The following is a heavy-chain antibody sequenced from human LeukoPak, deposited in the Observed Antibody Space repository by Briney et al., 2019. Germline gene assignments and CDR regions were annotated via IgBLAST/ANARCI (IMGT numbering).Heavy chain of an antibody. V-gene: IGHV3-74*01. CDR1: GFTFSNYW. CDR2: INSDGSST. CDR3: ARAKSPDVLRFLEWLFLTADFDY. D-gene: IGHD3-3*01. J-gene: IGHJ4*02. Sequence: GGSLRLSCAASGFTFSNYWMHWVRQAPGKGLVWVSRINSDGSSTSYADSVKGRFTISRDNAKNTLYLQMNSLRAEDTAVYYCARAKSPDVLRFLEWLFLTADFDYWGQGTLVTVSS.